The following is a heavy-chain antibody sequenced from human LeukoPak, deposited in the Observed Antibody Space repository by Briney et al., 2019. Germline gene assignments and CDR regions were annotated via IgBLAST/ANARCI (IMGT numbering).Heavy chain of an antibody. CDR1: GFTFSSYG. J-gene: IGHJ6*03. V-gene: IGHV3-30*02. CDR2: IRYDGSNK. CDR3: AKDWGYGDFVWARYYMDV. Sequence: PGGSLRLSCAASGFTFSSYGMHWVRQAPGKGLEWVAFIRYDGSNKYYADSVKGRFTISRDNSKNTLYLQMNSLRAEDTAVYYCAKDWGYGDFVWARYYMDVWGKGTTVTISS. D-gene: IGHD4-17*01.